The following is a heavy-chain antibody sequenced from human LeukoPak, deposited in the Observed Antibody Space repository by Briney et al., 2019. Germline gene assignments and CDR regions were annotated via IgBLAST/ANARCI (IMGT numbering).Heavy chain of an antibody. V-gene: IGHV4-38-2*02. D-gene: IGHD3-3*01. Sequence: SETLSLTCTVSGYSISSGYYWGWIRQPPVKGLEWIGSIYHSGSTYYNPSLKSRVTISVDTSKNQFSLKLSSVTAADTAVYYCAREGITIFGGIDYWGQGTLVTVSS. CDR2: IYHSGST. CDR1: GYSISSGYY. J-gene: IGHJ4*02. CDR3: AREGITIFGGIDY.